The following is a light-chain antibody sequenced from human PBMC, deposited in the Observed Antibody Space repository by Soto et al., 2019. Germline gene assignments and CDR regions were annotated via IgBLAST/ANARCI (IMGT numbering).Light chain of an antibody. Sequence: AIRMTQSHSHPPAPPEDRVTIIFRPVKGISGYLAGYQQKPGKAPKLLIYAASPLQSGVPSRFSGSGSGTDFTLTISCLQSEDFATYYCQQLNSYPLTFGPGTNVDIK. CDR3: QQLNSYPLT. J-gene: IGKJ3*01. CDR1: KGISGY. CDR2: AAS. V-gene: IGKV1-8*01.